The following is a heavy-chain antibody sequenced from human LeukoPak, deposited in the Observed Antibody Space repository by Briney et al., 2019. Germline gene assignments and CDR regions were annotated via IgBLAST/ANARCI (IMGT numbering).Heavy chain of an antibody. D-gene: IGHD5-24*01. CDR1: GFTFSSYS. CDR2: ISSSSSYI. J-gene: IGHJ4*02. V-gene: IGHV3-21*01. CDR3: ARDREGYNPGD. Sequence: GGSLRLSCAASGFTFSSYSMNWVRQALGKWLEWVSSISSSSSYIYYADSVKGRFTISRDNAKNSLYLQMNSLRAEDTAVYYCARDREGYNPGDWGQGTLVTVSS.